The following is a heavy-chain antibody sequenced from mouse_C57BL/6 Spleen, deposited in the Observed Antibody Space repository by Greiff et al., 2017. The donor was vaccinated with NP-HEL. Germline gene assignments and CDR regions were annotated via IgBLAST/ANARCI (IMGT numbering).Heavy chain of an antibody. Sequence: EVKLVESGGGLVKPGGSLKLSCAASGFTFSSYAMSWVRQTPEKRLEWVATISDGGSYTYYPDNVKGRFTISRDNAKNNLYLQMSHLKSEDTAMYYCARGGYDRTPYYAMDYWGQGTSVTVSS. CDR1: GFTFSSYA. CDR3: ARGGYDRTPYYAMDY. J-gene: IGHJ4*01. V-gene: IGHV5-4*03. CDR2: ISDGGSYT. D-gene: IGHD2-2*01.